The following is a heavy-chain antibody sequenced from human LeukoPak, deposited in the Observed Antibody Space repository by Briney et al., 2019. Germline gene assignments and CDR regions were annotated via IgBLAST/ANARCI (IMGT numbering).Heavy chain of an antibody. CDR1: GYTFTGYY. V-gene: IGHV1-2*02. J-gene: IGHJ5*02. CDR2: INPNSGAT. CDR3: VRASSRYGVDYWFAP. Sequence: ASVKVSCKASGYTFTGYYIHWVRQAPGQGLEWMGCINPNSGATNSGQNFPGRVTMTRDTSISTAYMELTGLRSDDTAVYYCVRASSRYGVDYWFAPWGQGTLVTVSS. D-gene: IGHD4-17*01.